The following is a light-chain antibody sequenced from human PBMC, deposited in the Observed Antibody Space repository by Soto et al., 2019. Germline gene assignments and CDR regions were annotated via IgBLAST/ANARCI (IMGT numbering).Light chain of an antibody. V-gene: IGLV3-21*02. J-gene: IGLJ1*01. CDR2: DDS. Sequence: SYELTQPPSVSVAPGQTARITWGGNNIGSKSVHWYQQKPGQAPVLVVYDDSDRPSGIPERFSGSNSGNTATLTISRVEAGDEADYYCQVWDSSSDLLYVFGTGTKLNV. CDR3: QVWDSSSDLLYV. CDR1: NIGSKS.